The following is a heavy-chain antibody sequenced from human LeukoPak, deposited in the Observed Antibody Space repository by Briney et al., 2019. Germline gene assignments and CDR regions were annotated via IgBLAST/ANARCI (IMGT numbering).Heavy chain of an antibody. J-gene: IGHJ6*03. Sequence: GASVKVSCKASGYTFTGYYMHWVRQAPGQGLEWMGWINPNSGGTNYAQKFQGRVTMTRDTSISTAYMELSRLKSDDTAVHYCARGLGYCSSTSCSGGYYYYMDVWGKGTTVTVSS. V-gene: IGHV1-2*02. CDR3: ARGLGYCSSTSCSGGYYYYMDV. D-gene: IGHD2-2*01. CDR2: INPNSGGT. CDR1: GYTFTGYY.